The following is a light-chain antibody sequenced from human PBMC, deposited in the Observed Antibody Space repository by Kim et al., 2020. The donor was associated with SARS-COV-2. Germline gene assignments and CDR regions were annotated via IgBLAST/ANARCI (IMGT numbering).Light chain of an antibody. Sequence: PLSASVGDRVTITCRASQSISTWLAWYQQKPGKAPKRLIYGASSLEGGVPSRFSGSGSGTVFTLTISSLQPDDFATYYCQQDNGYFGGGTKVDIK. CDR3: QQDNGY. CDR2: GAS. J-gene: IGKJ4*01. V-gene: IGKV1-5*01. CDR1: QSISTW.